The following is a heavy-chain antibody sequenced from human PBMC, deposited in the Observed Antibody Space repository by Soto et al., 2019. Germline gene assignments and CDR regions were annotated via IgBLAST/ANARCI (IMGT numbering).Heavy chain of an antibody. V-gene: IGHV2-5*02. D-gene: IGHD3-9*01. CDR2: RYWDDDK. J-gene: IGHJ3*01. CDR3: ARHCTISVKGAFDV. CDR1: GFSLNTETVG. Sequence: QITLKDSGPTLVKATQTLTLTCTFSGFSLNTETVGVAWIRQPPGKALEWLALRYWDDDKRYSPSLKSRLTLTKETTRNQVVLTMTNMHPVETATYYCARHCTISVKGAFDVWGPGKVVTVSS.